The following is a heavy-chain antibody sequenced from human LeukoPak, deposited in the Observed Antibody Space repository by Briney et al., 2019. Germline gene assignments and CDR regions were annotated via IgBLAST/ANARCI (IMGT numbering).Heavy chain of an antibody. CDR3: ARDVKYSSSYYYYGMDV. D-gene: IGHD6-6*01. CDR1: GGTFSSYA. Sequence: ASVKVSCKASGGTFSSYAISWVRQAPGQGLEWMGRIIPILGIANHAQKFQGRVTITADKSTSTAYMELSSLRSEDTAVYYCARDVKYSSSYYYYGMDVWGQGTTVTVSS. J-gene: IGHJ6*02. CDR2: IIPILGIA. V-gene: IGHV1-69*04.